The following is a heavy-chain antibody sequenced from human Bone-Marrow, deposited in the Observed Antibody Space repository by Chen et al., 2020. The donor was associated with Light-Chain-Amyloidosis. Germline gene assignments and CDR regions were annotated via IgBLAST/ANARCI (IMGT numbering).Heavy chain of an antibody. V-gene: IGHV3-74*01. CDR3: ARDRGRFSYNRGGLDS. Sequence: EVQLVESGGALVQPGGSLRLSCAASGFTLNTYWMHWVRQPPGGGLVWVARMPTDVTKTVYADSVNGRFTVSRDDAKNTLYLEMNSRRVEDTGLYFCARDRGRFSYNRGGLDSWGQGTLVTVSS. CDR1: GFTLNTYW. D-gene: IGHD3-10*01. CDR2: MPTDVTKT. J-gene: IGHJ4*02.